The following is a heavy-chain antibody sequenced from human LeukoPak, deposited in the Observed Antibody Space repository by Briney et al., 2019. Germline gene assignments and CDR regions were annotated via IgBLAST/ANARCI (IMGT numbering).Heavy chain of an antibody. Sequence: GGSLRLSCAASGFTFSSYSMNWVRQAPGKGLEWVSYISSSSTIYYADSVKGRFTISRDNSKNTLYLQMNSLRADDTALYYCARDRRYASFDNWGQGTLVTVSS. J-gene: IGHJ4*02. V-gene: IGHV3-48*01. CDR1: GFTFSSYS. D-gene: IGHD1-1*01. CDR2: ISSSSTI. CDR3: ARDRRYASFDN.